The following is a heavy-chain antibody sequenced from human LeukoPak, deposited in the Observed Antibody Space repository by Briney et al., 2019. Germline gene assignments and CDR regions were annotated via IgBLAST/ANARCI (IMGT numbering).Heavy chain of an antibody. CDR3: ARAYDFWSGTDTLYYFDY. CDR2: IYYSGST. D-gene: IGHD3-3*01. V-gene: IGHV4-59*01. Sequence: SETLSLTCTVSGGSISSYYWSWIRQPPGKGLEWIGYIYYSGSTNYNPSLKSRVTISVDTSKNQFSLELSSVTAADTAVYYCARAYDFWSGTDTLYYFDYWGQGTLVTVSS. CDR1: GGSISSYY. J-gene: IGHJ4*02.